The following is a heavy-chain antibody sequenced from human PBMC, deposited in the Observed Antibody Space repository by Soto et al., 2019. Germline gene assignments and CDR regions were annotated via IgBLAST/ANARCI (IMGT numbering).Heavy chain of an antibody. V-gene: IGHV3-7*03. Sequence: EVQLVESGGGLVQPGGSLRLSCAASGFTFSNYWMSWVRQAPGKGLEWVANINQDGSEKYFVDSVKGRFTISRDNAKNSLYVQMNSLRAEDTAVYYCARGKGYYDRSGYYSHFDIWGQGIMVTVSS. J-gene: IGHJ3*02. CDR2: INQDGSEK. D-gene: IGHD3-22*01. CDR3: ARGKGYYDRSGYYSHFDI. CDR1: GFTFSNYW.